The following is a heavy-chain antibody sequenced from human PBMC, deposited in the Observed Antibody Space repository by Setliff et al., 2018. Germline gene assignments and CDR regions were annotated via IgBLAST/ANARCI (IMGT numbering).Heavy chain of an antibody. Sequence: GASVKVSCKASGYSFTSYGISWVRQAPGQGLEWMGWISAKSGNRNYAQKLQGRVTMTTDTSTSTAYMELRSLRSDDTAVYYCARDFPTVVTPKEYFDLWGRGTLVTVSS. CDR3: ARDFPTVVTPKEYFDL. CDR1: GYSFTSYG. J-gene: IGHJ2*01. D-gene: IGHD4-17*01. V-gene: IGHV1-18*01. CDR2: ISAKSGNR.